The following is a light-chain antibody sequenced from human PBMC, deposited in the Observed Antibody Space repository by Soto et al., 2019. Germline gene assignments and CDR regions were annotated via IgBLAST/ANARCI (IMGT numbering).Light chain of an antibody. CDR1: QSVSSY. CDR2: DAS. Sequence: EIVLTQSPATLSLSPGERATLSCRASQSVSSYLAWYQQKPGQAPRLLIYDASSRATDIPARFSGSGSGTDFALTISCLEPEDFAAYYCQQRSNWLTVGGGTKVEIK. J-gene: IGKJ4*01. CDR3: QQRSNWLT. V-gene: IGKV3-11*01.